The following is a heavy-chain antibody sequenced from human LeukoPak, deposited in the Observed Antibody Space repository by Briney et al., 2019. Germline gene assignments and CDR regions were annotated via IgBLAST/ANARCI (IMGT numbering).Heavy chain of an antibody. V-gene: IGHV4-59*01. J-gene: IGHJ6*02. CDR1: GGSISSYY. CDR3: AGTYYDFWSGFPYYYYGMDV. CDR2: IYYSGST. Sequence: SETLSLTCTVSGGSISSYYWSWIRQPPGKGLEWIGYIYYSGSTNYNPSLKSRVTVSVDTSKNQFSLKLSSVTAADTAVYYCAGTYYDFWSGFPYYYYGMDVWGQGTTVTVSS. D-gene: IGHD3-3*01.